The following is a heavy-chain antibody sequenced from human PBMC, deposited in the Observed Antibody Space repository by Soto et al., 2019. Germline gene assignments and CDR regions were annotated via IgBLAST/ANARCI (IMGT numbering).Heavy chain of an antibody. V-gene: IGHV2-5*02. D-gene: IGHD7-27*01. J-gene: IGHJ4*02. Sequence: QITLKESGPTLVKPTQTLTLTCTFSGFSLSTSGVGVGWIRQPPGKALEWPALIYWDDDNRYSPSLKSRLTTTKDTTKNQVALTITNMDPVDTATYYWAHPSSVPGVDYWGQGTLVTVSS. CDR2: IYWDDDN. CDR3: AHPSSVPGVDY. CDR1: GFSLSTSGVG.